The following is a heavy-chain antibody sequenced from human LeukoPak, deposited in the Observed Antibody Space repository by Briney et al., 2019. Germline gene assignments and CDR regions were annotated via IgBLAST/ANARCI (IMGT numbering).Heavy chain of an antibody. D-gene: IGHD2-2*01. CDR2: ISGSGGST. J-gene: IGHJ4*02. V-gene: IGHV3-23*01. CDR1: GFTFSSYA. Sequence: PGGSLRLSCAASGFTFSSYAMSWVRQAPGKGLEWVSAISGSGGSTYYADSVKGRFTISRDNSKNTLYLQMNSLRAEDTAVYYCAKARGFVVVSAALIDYWGQGTLVTVSS. CDR3: AKARGFVVVSAALIDY.